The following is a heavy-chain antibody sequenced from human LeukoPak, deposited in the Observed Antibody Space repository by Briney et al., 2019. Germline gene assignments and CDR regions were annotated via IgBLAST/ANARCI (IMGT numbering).Heavy chain of an antibody. CDR1: GGSFSGYY. J-gene: IGHJ4*02. Sequence: SETLSLTCAVYGGSFSGYYWSWIRQPPGKGLEWIGEINHSGSTNYNPSLKSRVTISVDTSKNQFSLQLNSVTPEDTAVYYCARDFTTTVVSGGFDYWGQGTLVTVSS. CDR3: ARDFTTTVVSGGFDY. D-gene: IGHD4-23*01. V-gene: IGHV4-34*01. CDR2: INHSGST.